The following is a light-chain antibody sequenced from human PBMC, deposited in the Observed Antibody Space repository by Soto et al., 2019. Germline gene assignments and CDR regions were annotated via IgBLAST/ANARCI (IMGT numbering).Light chain of an antibody. Sequence: VLTQSPGTLSLSPGERATLSCRASQSISSNYVAWYQQKPGQAPRFLIYAASSRATGIPDRFSGSGSGIDFTLTISRLEPEDSAVYYCQQYGSSPATFGGGTKVDIK. J-gene: IGKJ4*01. CDR3: QQYGSSPAT. V-gene: IGKV3-20*01. CDR1: QSISSNY. CDR2: AAS.